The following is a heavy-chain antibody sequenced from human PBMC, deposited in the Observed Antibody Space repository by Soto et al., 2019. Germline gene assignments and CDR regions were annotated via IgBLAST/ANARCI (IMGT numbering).Heavy chain of an antibody. CDR3: AREARYYDSSGYPDY. Sequence: PSETLSLTCTVSGGSISSYYWSWIRQPPGKGLEWIGYIYYSGSTNYNPSLKSRVTISVDTSKNQFSLKLSSVTAVDTAVYYCAREARYYDSSGYPDYWGQGTLVTVSS. CDR1: GGSISSYY. CDR2: IYYSGST. J-gene: IGHJ4*02. V-gene: IGHV4-59*01. D-gene: IGHD3-22*01.